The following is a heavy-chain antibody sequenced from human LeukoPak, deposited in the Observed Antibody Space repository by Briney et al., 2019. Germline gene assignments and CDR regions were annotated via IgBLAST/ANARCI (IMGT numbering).Heavy chain of an antibody. J-gene: IGHJ5*02. V-gene: IGHV1-69*13. Sequence: GASVKVSCKASGGTFSRYAMSWVRQAPGQGLEWMGGIIPIFGTASFAQKFQGRVTITADESTGTAYMELSSLRAEDTALYYCAREVPYGDYQDGEGFDPWGQGTLVTVSS. CDR2: IIPIFGTA. CDR3: AREVPYGDYQDGEGFDP. CDR1: GGTFSRYA. D-gene: IGHD4-17*01.